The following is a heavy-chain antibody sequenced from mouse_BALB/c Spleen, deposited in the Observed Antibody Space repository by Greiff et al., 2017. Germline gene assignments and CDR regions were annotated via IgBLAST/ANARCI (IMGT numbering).Heavy chain of an antibody. D-gene: IGHD2-14*01. CDR3: ARDRVRAWFAY. Sequence: EVKLMESGGGLVKPGGSLKLSCAASGFTFSSYALSWVRQSPEKRLEWVAEISSGGSYTYYPDTVTGRFTISRDNAKNTLYLEMSSLRSEDTAMYYCARDRVRAWFAYWGQGTLVTVSA. CDR1: GFTFSSYA. J-gene: IGHJ3*01. CDR2: ISSGGSYT. V-gene: IGHV5-9-4*01.